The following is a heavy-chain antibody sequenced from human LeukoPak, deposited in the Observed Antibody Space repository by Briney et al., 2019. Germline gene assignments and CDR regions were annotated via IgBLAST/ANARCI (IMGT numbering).Heavy chain of an antibody. V-gene: IGHV3-23*01. J-gene: IGHJ5*02. CDR1: GFTFSSYA. D-gene: IGHD3-10*01. Sequence: PGGSLRLSCAASGFTFSSYAMSWVRQAPGTGLEWVSAISGSGGSTYYADSVKGRVTISRDNSKNTLYLQMNSLRAEDTAVYYCAKDLTGDPNWFDPWGQGTLVTVSS. CDR3: AKDLTGDPNWFDP. CDR2: ISGSGGST.